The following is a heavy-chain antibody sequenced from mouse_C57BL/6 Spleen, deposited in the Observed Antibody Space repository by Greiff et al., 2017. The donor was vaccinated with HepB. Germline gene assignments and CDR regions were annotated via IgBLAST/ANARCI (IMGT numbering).Heavy chain of an antibody. D-gene: IGHD1-1*01. J-gene: IGHJ1*03. Sequence: EVKLQQSGPELVKPGASVKISCKASGYTFTDYYMNWVKQSHGKSLEWIGDINPNNGGTSYNQKFKGKATLTVDKSSSTAYMELRSLTSEDSAVYYCAHGGVGYFDVWGTGTTVTVSS. CDR2: INPNNGGT. CDR3: AHGGVGYFDV. CDR1: GYTFTDYY. V-gene: IGHV1-26*01.